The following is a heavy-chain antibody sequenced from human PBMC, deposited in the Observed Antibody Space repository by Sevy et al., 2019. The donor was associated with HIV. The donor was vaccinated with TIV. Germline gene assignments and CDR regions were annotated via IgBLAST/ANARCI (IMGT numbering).Heavy chain of an antibody. CDR2: IYYSGST. J-gene: IGHJ6*02. CDR3: ARGDNWNDGGYYYYGMDV. D-gene: IGHD1-1*01. V-gene: IGHV4-31*03. Sequence: SETLSLTCTVSGGSISSGGYYWSWIRQHPGKGLEWIGYIYYSGSTYYNPSLKSRVTISVDTSKNQFSLMLSSVTAADTAVYYCARGDNWNDGGYYYYGMDVWGQGTTVTISS. CDR1: GGSISSGGYY.